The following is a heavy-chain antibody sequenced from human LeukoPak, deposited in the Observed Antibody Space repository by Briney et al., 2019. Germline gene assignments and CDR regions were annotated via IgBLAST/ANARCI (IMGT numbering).Heavy chain of an antibody. CDR2: IIPIFGTA. D-gene: IGHD3-22*01. CDR1: GYTFTSYA. CDR3: ARGPRVYYDSSGYPYFDY. V-gene: IGHV1-69*13. J-gene: IGHJ4*02. Sequence: SVKVSCKASGYTFTSYAMHWVRQAPGQRLEWMGGIIPIFGTANYAQKFQGRVTITADESTSTAYMELNSLRSEDTAVYYCARGPRVYYDSSGYPYFDYWGQGTLVTVSS.